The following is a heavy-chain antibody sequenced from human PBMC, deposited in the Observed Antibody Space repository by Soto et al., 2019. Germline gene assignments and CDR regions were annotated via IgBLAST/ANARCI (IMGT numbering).Heavy chain of an antibody. CDR1: RFTFSSYA. CDR2: IRGNGGST. J-gene: IGHJ4*01. V-gene: IGHV3-23*01. D-gene: IGHD5-12*01. Sequence: EVPLLESGGGLVQPGGSLRLSFAASRFTFSSYAMNWVRQAPGKGLEWVSGIRGNGGSTYYPPSVKGPFNISRDNSNITVLRQLSRRGAEDTPPYYVAQGGGDGYHYESPAGCRGQGAQVTLSS. CDR3: AQGGGDGYHYESPAGC.